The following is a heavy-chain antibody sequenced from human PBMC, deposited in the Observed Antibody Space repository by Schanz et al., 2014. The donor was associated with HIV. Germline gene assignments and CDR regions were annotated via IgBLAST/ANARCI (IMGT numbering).Heavy chain of an antibody. CDR2: IHSSGST. Sequence: QVQLQESGPGLVKPSQTLSLTCNVSGGSISSGDYYWSWIRQPPGKGLEWIGYIHSSGSTSYYPSLKSRVTMSLGTSKEGFSLKLTSVTAADSAVYYCVRGIATTGGDYWHFDLWGRGTRVTVTT. V-gene: IGHV4-31*03. CDR3: VRGIATTGGDYWHFDL. D-gene: IGHD6-13*01. J-gene: IGHJ2*01. CDR1: GGSISSGDYY.